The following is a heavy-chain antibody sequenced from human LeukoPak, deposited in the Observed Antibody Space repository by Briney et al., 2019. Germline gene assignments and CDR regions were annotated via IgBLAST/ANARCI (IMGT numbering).Heavy chain of an antibody. D-gene: IGHD3-22*01. J-gene: IGHJ4*02. V-gene: IGHV1-69*04. CDR1: GGTFSSYA. CDR2: VIPILGIA. CDR3: ARDRVYDSSGYYFNEPIDY. Sequence: SVKVSCKASGGTFSSYAISWVRQAPGQGLEWMGRVIPILGIANYAQKFQGRVTITADKSTSTAYMELSSLRSEDTAVYYCARDRVYDSSGYYFNEPIDYWGQGTLVTVSS.